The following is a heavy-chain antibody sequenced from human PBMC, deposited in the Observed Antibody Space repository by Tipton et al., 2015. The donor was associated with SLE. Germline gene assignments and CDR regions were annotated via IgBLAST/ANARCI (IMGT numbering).Heavy chain of an antibody. CDR3: AKQAGTS. V-gene: IGHV3-23*01. CDR2: ISGSGASK. Sequence: SLRLSCAASGVTFGGYAMSWVRQAPGKGLEWVSAISGSGASKYYADSVKGRFTISRDNSRNTLYLQMNILRAEDTALYYCAKQAGTSWGQGTLVTVSS. CDR1: GVTFGGYA. D-gene: IGHD2-2*01. J-gene: IGHJ4*02.